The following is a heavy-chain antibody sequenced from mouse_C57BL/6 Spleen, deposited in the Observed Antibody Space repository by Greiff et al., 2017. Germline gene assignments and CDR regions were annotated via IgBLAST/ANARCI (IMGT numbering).Heavy chain of an antibody. CDR1: GFTFSDYG. V-gene: IGHV5-15*04. CDR3: ARRQGSSYWYFDV. J-gene: IGHJ1*03. D-gene: IGHD1-1*01. Sequence: EVQRVESGGGLVQPGGSLKLSCAASGFTFSDYGMAWVRQAPRKGPEWVAFISNLAYSIYYADTVTGRFTISRENAKNTLYLEMSSLRSEDTAMYYCARRQGSSYWYFDVWGTGTTVTVSS. CDR2: ISNLAYSI.